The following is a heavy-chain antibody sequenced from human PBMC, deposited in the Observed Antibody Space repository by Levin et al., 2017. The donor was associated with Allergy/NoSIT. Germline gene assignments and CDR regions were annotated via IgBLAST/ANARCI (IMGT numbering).Heavy chain of an antibody. CDR1: GFPFSGFA. J-gene: IGHJ4*02. D-gene: IGHD6-13*01. CDR2: VKSKANNYAT. CDR3: TRLEDSSSWPKVDC. Sequence: LSLPCAASGFPFSGFAIHWVRQASGKGLEWVGHVKSKANNYATAYATSVKGRFTISRDDSKNTAYLQMTSLKTEDTAVYYCTRLEDSSSWPKVDCWGQGTLVTVSS. V-gene: IGHV3-73*01.